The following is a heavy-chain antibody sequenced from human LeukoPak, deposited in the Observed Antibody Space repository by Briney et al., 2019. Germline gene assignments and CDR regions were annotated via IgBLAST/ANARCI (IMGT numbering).Heavy chain of an antibody. Sequence: PGGSLRPSCAASGFTFSNYGLHWVRQAPGKGLEWVSFIRYDGSNKYYIDSVKGRFTISRDNSKNTLYLQMNSLRVEDTAVYYCAKTQLYGSGTIDYWGQGTLVTVSS. CDR1: GFTFSNYG. CDR3: AKTQLYGSGTIDY. J-gene: IGHJ4*02. D-gene: IGHD3-10*01. CDR2: IRYDGSNK. V-gene: IGHV3-30*02.